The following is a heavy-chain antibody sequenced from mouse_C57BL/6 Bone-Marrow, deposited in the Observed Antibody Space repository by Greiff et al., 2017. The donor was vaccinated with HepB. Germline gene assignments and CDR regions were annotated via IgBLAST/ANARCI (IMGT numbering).Heavy chain of an antibody. D-gene: IGHD2-1*01. CDR2: FHPYNDDT. Sequence: QVQLQQPGAELVKPGASVKMSCKASGYTFTTYPIEWMKQNHGKSLEWIGNFHPYNDDTKYNEKFKGKATLTVEKSSSTVYLELSRLTSDDSAVYYCARQIYYGNYDWYFDVWGTGTTVTVSS. CDR1: GYTFTTYP. V-gene: IGHV1-47*01. CDR3: ARQIYYGNYDWYFDV. J-gene: IGHJ1*03.